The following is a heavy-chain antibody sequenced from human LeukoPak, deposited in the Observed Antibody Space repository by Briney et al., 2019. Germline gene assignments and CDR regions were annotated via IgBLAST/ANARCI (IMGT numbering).Heavy chain of an antibody. CDR3: ARNLRPDFDY. CDR2: TYYRSKWNH. V-gene: IGHV6-1*01. Sequence: SQTLSLTCAISGDSVYSGSSAWSWIRQSPSRGLEWLGRTYYRSKWNHDYAESVKSRITINPDTSKNEFSLQLNSVTPEDTAVYYCARNLRPDFDYWGQGTLVTASS. J-gene: IGHJ4*02. CDR1: GDSVYSGSSA.